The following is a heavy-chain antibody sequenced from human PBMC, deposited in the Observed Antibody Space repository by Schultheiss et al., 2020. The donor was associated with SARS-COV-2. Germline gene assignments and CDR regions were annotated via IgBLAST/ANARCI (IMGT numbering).Heavy chain of an antibody. Sequence: GESLKISCAASGFTFSSYAMSWVRQAPGKGLEWVAVISYDGSNKYYADSVKGRFTISRDNSKNTLYLQMNSLRAEDTALYYCAREGGTGGQLLWFGELYLNGMDVWGQGTTVTVSS. CDR2: ISYDGSNK. CDR1: GFTFSSYA. J-gene: IGHJ6*02. CDR3: AREGGTGGQLLWFGELYLNGMDV. V-gene: IGHV3-30*04. D-gene: IGHD3-10*01.